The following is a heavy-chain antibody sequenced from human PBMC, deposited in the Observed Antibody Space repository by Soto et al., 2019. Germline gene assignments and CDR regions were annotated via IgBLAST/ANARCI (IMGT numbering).Heavy chain of an antibody. CDR2: IFHSGST. D-gene: IGHD3-9*01. CDR1: GGSISSGDYY. Sequence: QVQLQESGPGLVKPSQALSLTCTVSGGSISSGDYYWSWIRQPPGKGLEWMGYIFHSGSTFYNPFLKSRVTISIDTSNNQFALKLSSVTAADTAVYYCAREGGNVLRYFDWFFCHGMDVWGQGTTVIVSS. J-gene: IGHJ6*02. CDR3: AREGGNVLRYFDWFFCHGMDV. V-gene: IGHV4-30-4*01.